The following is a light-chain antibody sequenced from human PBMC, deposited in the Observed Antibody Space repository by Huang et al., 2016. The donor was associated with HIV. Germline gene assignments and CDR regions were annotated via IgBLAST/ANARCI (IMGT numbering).Light chain of an antibody. J-gene: IGKJ1*01. CDR3: QQYHNWPPWT. CDR1: QTVSNN. V-gene: IGKV3-15*01. CDR2: GAS. Sequence: EIVMTQSPATLSVSPGERATLSCRASQTVSNNLAWYQQTPGQAPRLLIHGASTRATGIPARFSGSGSGTEFPLTISSLQSEDFAVYYCQQYHNWPPWTFGQGTKVEVK.